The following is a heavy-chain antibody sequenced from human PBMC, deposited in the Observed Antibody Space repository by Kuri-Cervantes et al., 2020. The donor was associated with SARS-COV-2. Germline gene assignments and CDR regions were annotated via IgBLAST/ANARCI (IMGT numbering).Heavy chain of an antibody. CDR3: AKDPLYRGTYDLGKLDY. Sequence: GGSLRLSCAASGFTFSNAWRSWVRQAPGKGLEWVGRIKSKTDGGTTDYAAPVKGRFTISRDSSKNTLYLEMNSLSVADTAVYYCAKDPLYRGTYDLGKLDYWGRGTLVTVSS. V-gene: IGHV3-15*01. CDR1: GFTFSNAW. CDR2: IKSKTDGGTT. J-gene: IGHJ4*02. D-gene: IGHD2-2*02.